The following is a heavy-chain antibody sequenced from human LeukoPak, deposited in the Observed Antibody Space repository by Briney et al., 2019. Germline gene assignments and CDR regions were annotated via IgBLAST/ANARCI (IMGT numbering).Heavy chain of an antibody. CDR3: ARQYSAYDY. D-gene: IGHD5-12*01. CDR2: IYPSDSDT. CDR1: GYSFTTYW. Sequence: GESLKISCKGSGYSFTTYWIAWVRLMPGKGLEWMGIIYPSDSDTRYSPSFQGQVTISADKSISTAYLQWSSLKASDTAMYYCARQYSAYDYWGQGTLVTVPS. V-gene: IGHV5-51*01. J-gene: IGHJ4*02.